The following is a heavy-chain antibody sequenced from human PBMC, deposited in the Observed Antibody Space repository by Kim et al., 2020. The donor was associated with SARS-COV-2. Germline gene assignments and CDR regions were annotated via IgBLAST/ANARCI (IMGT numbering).Heavy chain of an antibody. J-gene: IGHJ4*02. Sequence: GGSLRLSCEASGFNFNNFGMHWVRQAPGKGLEWVSSISSSSSYIYYADSVKGRFTISRDNAKNSLYLQMNSLRAEDTAVYYCARGYSSGWGPFDYWGQGT. D-gene: IGHD6-19*01. CDR2: ISSSSSYI. CDR3: ARGYSSGWGPFDY. V-gene: IGHV3-21*01. CDR1: GFNFNNFG.